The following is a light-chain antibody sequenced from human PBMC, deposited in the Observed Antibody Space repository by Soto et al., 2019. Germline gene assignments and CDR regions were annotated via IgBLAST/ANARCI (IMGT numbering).Light chain of an antibody. CDR3: SSYTNRDTLV. Sequence: QSALTQSASVSGSPGQSITISCTGTSSDIGAYTSVSWYQHHPGKAPKLIIYDVGDRPSGVSNRFSGSKSGNTASLTISGLQAEDEADYHCSSYTNRDTLVFGGGTKLTVL. V-gene: IGLV2-14*01. J-gene: IGLJ3*02. CDR2: DVG. CDR1: SSDIGAYTS.